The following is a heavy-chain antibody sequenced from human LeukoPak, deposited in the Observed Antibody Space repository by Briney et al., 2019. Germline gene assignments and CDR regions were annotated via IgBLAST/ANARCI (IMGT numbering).Heavy chain of an antibody. J-gene: IGHJ6*03. Sequence: ASVKVSCKASGYTFTNHAMNWVRQAPGQGLEWMGWINTNTGNPTYAQGFTGRFVFSLDTSVSTAYLQISSLKAEDTAVYYCARAPGVAEPDGYFMDVWGKGTTVTVSS. CDR1: GYTFTNHA. D-gene: IGHD6-13*01. CDR2: INTNTGNP. V-gene: IGHV7-4-1*02. CDR3: ARAPGVAEPDGYFMDV.